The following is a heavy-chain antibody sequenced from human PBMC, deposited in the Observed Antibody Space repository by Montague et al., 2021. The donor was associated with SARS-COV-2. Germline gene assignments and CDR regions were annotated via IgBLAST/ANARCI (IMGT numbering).Heavy chain of an antibody. CDR2: AQNTGTT. CDR1: NTSISSYY. V-gene: IGHV4-4*08. CDR3: ARPRSPTDYYYGMDV. Sequence: SETLSLTCTVSNTSISSYYWSWIRQPPGKGLEWIGYAQNTGTTNYNPSLKSRVTISVDTSKNQFSLKLSSVTAADTAVYYCARPRSPTDYYYGMDVWGQGTTVTVSS. J-gene: IGHJ6*02.